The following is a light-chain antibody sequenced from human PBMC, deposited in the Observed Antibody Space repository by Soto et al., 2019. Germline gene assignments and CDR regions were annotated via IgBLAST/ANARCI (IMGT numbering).Light chain of an antibody. Sequence: EIVLTQSPATLSLSPGERATLSCRASQSVSSYLAWYQQKPGQAPRLLIYDASNRATGIPARFSGSGSGTDSTLTISSLEPEDFAVYYCQQRSNRITFGQGTRLEIK. J-gene: IGKJ5*01. CDR3: QQRSNRIT. V-gene: IGKV3-11*01. CDR1: QSVSSY. CDR2: DAS.